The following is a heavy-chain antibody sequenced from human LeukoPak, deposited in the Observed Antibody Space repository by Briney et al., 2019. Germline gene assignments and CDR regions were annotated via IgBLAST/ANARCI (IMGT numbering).Heavy chain of an antibody. V-gene: IGHV4-59*01. CDR1: GGSISSYY. D-gene: IGHD2-2*01. J-gene: IGHJ4*02. CDR3: ARLYCSSTSCPSVPAFDY. Sequence: SETLSLTCTVPGGSISSYYWSWIRQPPGKGLEWIGYIFYSGSTNYNPSLKSRVTISVDTSKNQFSLKLSSVTAADTAVYYCARLYCSSTSCPSVPAFDYWGQGTLVTVSS. CDR2: IFYSGST.